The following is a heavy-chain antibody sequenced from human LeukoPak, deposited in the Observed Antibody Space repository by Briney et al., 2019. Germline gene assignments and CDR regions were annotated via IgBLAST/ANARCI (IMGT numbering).Heavy chain of an antibody. V-gene: IGHV5-51*01. D-gene: IGHD6-13*01. CDR2: IYPGYSDA. CDR3: VRFALTSSLDH. Sequence: GESLEISCQISGYKLTNNWMGWVRQVPGEGLEWMGLIYPGYSDAIYSLSFQGQVTLSVDASISTAYLQLSGLRASDTAIYYCVRFALTSSLDHWGQGTLVTVSS. CDR1: GYKLTNNW. J-gene: IGHJ5*02.